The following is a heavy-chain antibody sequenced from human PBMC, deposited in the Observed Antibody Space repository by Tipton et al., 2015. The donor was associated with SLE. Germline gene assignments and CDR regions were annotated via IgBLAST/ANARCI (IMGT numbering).Heavy chain of an antibody. CDR3: ATTKGDFDYFDY. V-gene: IGHV1-18*01. D-gene: IGHD3-16*01. Sequence: QLVQSGAEVRKPGASVKVSCKTSGYTFSSHGISWVRQAPGQGLEWMGWISAYNYNTYFPQKFQGRVVMTADTFTSTAYMELRGLTSDDTAVYYCATTKGDFDYFDYWGQGTLITVSS. J-gene: IGHJ4*02. CDR2: ISAYNYNT. CDR1: GYTFSSHG.